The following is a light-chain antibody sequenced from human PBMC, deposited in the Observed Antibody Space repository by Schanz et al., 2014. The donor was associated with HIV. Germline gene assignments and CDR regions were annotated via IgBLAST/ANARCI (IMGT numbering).Light chain of an antibody. J-gene: IGKJ2*01. V-gene: IGKV1-5*03. CDR3: QQLNSFPYT. CDR1: QRISSW. CDR2: KAS. Sequence: DIQMTQSPSTLSASVGDRVTITCRASQRISSWLAWYQQKPGKAPKLLIYKASSLESGVPSRFSGSGSGTEFTLTISSLQPDDFATYYCQQLNSFPYTFGQGTMLEI.